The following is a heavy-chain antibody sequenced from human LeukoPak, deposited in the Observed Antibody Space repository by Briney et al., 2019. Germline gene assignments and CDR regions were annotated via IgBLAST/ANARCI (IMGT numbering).Heavy chain of an antibody. V-gene: IGHV4-39*07. CDR2: IYYSGNT. J-gene: IGHJ5*02. Sequence: QLQLQESGPGLVKSSEPLSLTCTVSGGSVSSRRYYWGWIRQPPGKGLECIGSIYYSGNTYYNPSLQSRVNISVDTSKNQFSLKLSSVTAADTAVYFCARDYDSRASSWGQGTLVTVSS. D-gene: IGHD3-22*01. CDR1: GGSVSSRRYY. CDR3: ARDYDSRASS.